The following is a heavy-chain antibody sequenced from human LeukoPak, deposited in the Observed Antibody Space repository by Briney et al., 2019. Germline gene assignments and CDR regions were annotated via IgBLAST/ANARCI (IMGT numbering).Heavy chain of an antibody. CDR2: ISGSGETI. J-gene: IGHJ4*02. CDR1: GFNFRSSA. Sequence: GGSLRLSCAASGFNFRSSAMAWVRLTPGKGLEWVSSISGSGETIHNADSVKGRFVISRDNSKNTLTLLMNSLGAEDTAVYYCTKVVVAGSGDDFASWGQGTMVTVSS. V-gene: IGHV3-23*01. CDR3: TKVVVAGSGDDFAS. D-gene: IGHD6-19*01.